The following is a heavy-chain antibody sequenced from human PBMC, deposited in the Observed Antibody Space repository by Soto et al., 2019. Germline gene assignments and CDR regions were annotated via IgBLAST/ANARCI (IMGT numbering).Heavy chain of an antibody. Sequence: ASVKVSCKASGYTFTSYDINWVRQATGQGLEWMGWMNPNSGNTGYAQKFQGRVTMTRNTSISTAYMELSSLRSEDTAVYYCAREIGRGWNRPYYYGMDAWAKATPVPLPS. CDR3: AREIGRGWNRPYYYGMDA. CDR2: MNPNSGNT. J-gene: IGHJ6*04. D-gene: IGHD1-1*01. V-gene: IGHV1-8*01. CDR1: GYTFTSYD.